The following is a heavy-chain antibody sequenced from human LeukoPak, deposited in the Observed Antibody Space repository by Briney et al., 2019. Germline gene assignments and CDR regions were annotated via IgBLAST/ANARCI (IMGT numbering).Heavy chain of an antibody. Sequence: GGSLRLSCAASGFTFSSYSMNWVRQAPGKGLEWVSSISSSSSYIYYADSVKGRFTISRDNAKNSLYLQMNSLRAEDTAVYYCARDQTVAGDAFDIWGQGTMVTVSS. J-gene: IGHJ3*02. V-gene: IGHV3-21*01. D-gene: IGHD6-19*01. CDR1: GFTFSSYS. CDR2: ISSSSSYI. CDR3: ARDQTVAGDAFDI.